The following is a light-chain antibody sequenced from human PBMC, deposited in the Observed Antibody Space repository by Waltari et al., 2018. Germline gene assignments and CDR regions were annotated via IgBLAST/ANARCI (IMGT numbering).Light chain of an antibody. CDR2: GVS. CDR3: QQYGGSPPFT. V-gene: IGKV3-20*01. Sequence: EIVLTQSPGTLSLSPGERATLSCRASHSVSSSYLAWYQQKPGQAPRLLIYGVSYRADGIPDRFSGSGSGTDFTLTISRLEPEDFAVYYCQQYGGSPPFTFGPGTQVDMK. CDR1: HSVSSSY. J-gene: IGKJ3*01.